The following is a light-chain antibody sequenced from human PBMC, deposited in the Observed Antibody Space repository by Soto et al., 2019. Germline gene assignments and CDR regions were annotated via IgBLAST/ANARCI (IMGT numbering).Light chain of an antibody. J-gene: IGLJ1*01. CDR3: SAYAGPYIV. V-gene: IGLV2-8*01. CDR1: SSDVGGYNY. CDR2: DVS. Sequence: QSLLTQPPSASGSPGQSVAISCTGTSSDVGGYNYVSWYQQHPGKAPKLMIYDVSKRPSGVPDRFSGSNSGNTASPTVTALQAEFEDDYQCSAYAGPYIVSATGNKV.